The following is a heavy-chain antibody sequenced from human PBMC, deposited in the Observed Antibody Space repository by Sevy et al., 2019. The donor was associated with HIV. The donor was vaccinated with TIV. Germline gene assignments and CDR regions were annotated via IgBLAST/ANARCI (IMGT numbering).Heavy chain of an antibody. CDR1: GFTFSIYT. CDR2: ISSSSTYI. V-gene: IGHV3-21*01. J-gene: IGHJ4*02. Sequence: GGSLRLSCAASGFTFSIYTMNWVRQAPGKGLEWVSSISSSSTYIYYADSVRGRFTISRYNAKNSLYLQMHSLRAEDTAVYYCASGSLDSTGYPFDYWGQGTLVTVSS. CDR3: ASGSLDSTGYPFDY. D-gene: IGHD3-22*01.